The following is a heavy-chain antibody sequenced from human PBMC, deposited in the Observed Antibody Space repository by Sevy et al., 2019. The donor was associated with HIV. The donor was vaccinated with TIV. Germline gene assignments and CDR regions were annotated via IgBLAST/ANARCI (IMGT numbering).Heavy chain of an antibody. CDR1: GYTFINYG. Sequence: ASVKVSCKASGYTFINYGITWVRQAPGQGLEWMGWISRYNTNYAQKLQGRVTMTTDTSTSTVYMELRSLRSDDTAVYYYARSPSGSQGPGQYFQHWGQGTLVTVSS. D-gene: IGHD1-26*01. J-gene: IGHJ1*01. V-gene: IGHV1-18*01. CDR3: ARSPSGSQGPGQYFQH. CDR2: ISRYNT.